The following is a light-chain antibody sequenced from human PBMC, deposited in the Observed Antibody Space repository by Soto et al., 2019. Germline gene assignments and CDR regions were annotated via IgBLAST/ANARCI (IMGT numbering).Light chain of an antibody. CDR1: QSISNNY. CDR3: QQYGSSPPRT. J-gene: IGKJ1*01. V-gene: IGKV3-20*01. CDR2: GAS. Sequence: EIVLTQSPGTLSLSPGGRATLSCRASQSISNNYLAWYQQKPGQAPRLLIHGASSRASGTPDRFSGSGSGTDFTLTISRLEPEDFAVYYCQQYGSSPPRTFGQGTKVEIK.